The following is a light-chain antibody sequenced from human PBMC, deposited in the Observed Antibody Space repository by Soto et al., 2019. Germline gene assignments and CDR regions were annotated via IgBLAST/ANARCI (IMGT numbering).Light chain of an antibody. CDR2: AAS. CDR3: QQSYSIPRT. CDR1: HNINRY. V-gene: IGKV1-39*01. J-gene: IGKJ1*01. Sequence: DLQMTQSPSSLSASVGDRVTITCRASHNINRYLNWYQQNPGKAPTLLIYAASSLQSGVPSRFSGSGAGTDFPLTIGRLQTEYFATYCCQQSYSIPRTFGQGTSVEL.